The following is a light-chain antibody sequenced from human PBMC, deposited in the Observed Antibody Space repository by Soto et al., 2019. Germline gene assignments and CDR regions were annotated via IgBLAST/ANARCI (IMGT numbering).Light chain of an antibody. CDR2: HAS. J-gene: IGKJ5*01. CDR3: QQYNKWPSGT. Sequence: EVVMTQSPGTLSVSPGERATLSCRASQSASSNLAWYQQRPGQVPRLLIYHASTRATGVSDRFSGSGSGTEFTLTISSLQSEDSAIYYCQQYNKWPSGTFGQGTRLEIK. CDR1: QSASSN. V-gene: IGKV3-15*01.